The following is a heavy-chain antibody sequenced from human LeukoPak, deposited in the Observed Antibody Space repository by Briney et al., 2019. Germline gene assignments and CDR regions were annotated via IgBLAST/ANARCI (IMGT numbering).Heavy chain of an antibody. CDR3: ARHDYGGNSGDY. J-gene: IGHJ4*02. CDR2: IGTSSSTI. Sequence: HTGGSLRLSCAASGFTFSTYGVNWVRQAPGKGLEWISYIGTSSSTIYYADSVKGRFTISRDNAKNSLYLQMNSLRDEDTAVYYCARHDYGGNSGDYWGQGTLVTVSS. D-gene: IGHD4-23*01. CDR1: GFTFSTYG. V-gene: IGHV3-48*02.